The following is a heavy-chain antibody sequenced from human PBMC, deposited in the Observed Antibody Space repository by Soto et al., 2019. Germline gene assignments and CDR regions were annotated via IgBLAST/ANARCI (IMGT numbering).Heavy chain of an antibody. CDR1: GDSVSSNSAA. Sequence: QSQTLSLTCAISGDSVSSNSAAWNWIRQSPSRGLEWLGRTYYRSKWYNDYAVTVKSRITINPDTSKNQFSLQLNSVTPEDTAVYYCARNVGAYFGGLGDPNWFDPWGQGTLVTVSS. CDR2: TYYRSKWYN. CDR3: ARNVGAYFGGLGDPNWFDP. D-gene: IGHD3-10*01. J-gene: IGHJ5*02. V-gene: IGHV6-1*01.